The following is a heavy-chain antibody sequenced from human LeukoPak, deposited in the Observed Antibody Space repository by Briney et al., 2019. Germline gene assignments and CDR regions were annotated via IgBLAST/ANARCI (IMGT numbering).Heavy chain of an antibody. V-gene: IGHV3-30*04. Sequence: PGRSLRLSCAASGFTFSSYAMHWVRQAPGKGLEWVAVISYDGSNKYYADSVKGRLTISRDNAKNTLYLQMNSLRAEDTAMYYCARESKQYYYESSGYFDYWGQGTLVTVSS. CDR3: ARESKQYYYESSGYFDY. CDR2: ISYDGSNK. D-gene: IGHD3-22*01. CDR1: GFTFSSYA. J-gene: IGHJ4*02.